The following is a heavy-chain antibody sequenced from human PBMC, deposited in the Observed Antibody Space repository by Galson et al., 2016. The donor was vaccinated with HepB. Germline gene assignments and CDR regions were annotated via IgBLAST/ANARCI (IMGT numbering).Heavy chain of an antibody. Sequence: SLRLSCAASGFTFSAYWMAWIRQAPGKGLEWVANTNQDGSGKHYVDSAKGRFTVSRDNAKNPVFLDMNSLRAEDTAVYYCVSGYTSGIWGQGTTVTVSS. D-gene: IGHD6-19*01. CDR2: TNQDGSGK. CDR3: VSGYTSGI. J-gene: IGHJ3*02. V-gene: IGHV3-7*01. CDR1: GFTFSAYW.